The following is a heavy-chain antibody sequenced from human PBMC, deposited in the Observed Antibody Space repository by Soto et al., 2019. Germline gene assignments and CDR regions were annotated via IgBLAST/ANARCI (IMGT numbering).Heavy chain of an antibody. CDR2: ISRGGAYT. CDR3: TKDPSTGYADH. CDR1: DFIFLDYA. Sequence: PGGSLRLSCAASDFIFLDYAMTWVRQAPGKGPEWVSTISRGGAYTHYADSVEGRFTISRDNSKNILYLDMRSLRGEDTAFYYCTKDPSTGYADHWGQGTLVTVSS. J-gene: IGHJ1*01. V-gene: IGHV3-23*01. D-gene: IGHD3-9*01.